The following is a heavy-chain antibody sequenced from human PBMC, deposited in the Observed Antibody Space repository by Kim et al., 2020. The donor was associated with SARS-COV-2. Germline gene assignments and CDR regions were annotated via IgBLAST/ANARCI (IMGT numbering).Heavy chain of an antibody. D-gene: IGHD2-21*02. V-gene: IGHV3-23*01. J-gene: IGHJ4*02. Sequence: DAGKGRFTISRDNSKNTLYLQMNSLRAEDTAVYYCAKGGYCGGDCYYFDYWGQGTLVTVSS. CDR3: AKGGYCGGDCYYFDY.